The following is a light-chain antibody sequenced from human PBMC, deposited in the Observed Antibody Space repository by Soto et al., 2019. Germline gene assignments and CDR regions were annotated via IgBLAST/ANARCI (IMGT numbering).Light chain of an antibody. CDR3: CTYAGHVPK. CDR2: EVT. CDR1: SSDVGYYDL. V-gene: IGLV2-23*02. J-gene: IGLJ3*02. Sequence: SVLTQPASVSGSPGQSITISCAGTSSDVGYYDLVSWYQQHPGKAPKLIIFEVTQRPSGISDRFSASKSGFTASLTISGLQPEDEAVYYCCTYAGHVPKFGGGTKLTVL.